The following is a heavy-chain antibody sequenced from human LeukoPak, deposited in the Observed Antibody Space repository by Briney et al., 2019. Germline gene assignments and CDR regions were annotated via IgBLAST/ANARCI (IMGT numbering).Heavy chain of an antibody. Sequence: SETLSLTCAIYSESFSGYFWSWIRQPPGKGLEWIGEINYSGSTNYNPSLKSRVTISVDTSKNQFSLKLRSVTAADTAVYYCARSQARLGWFDPWGQGTLVTVSS. V-gene: IGHV4-34*01. D-gene: IGHD6-19*01. CDR2: INYSGST. CDR3: ARSQARLGWFDP. CDR1: SESFSGYF. J-gene: IGHJ5*02.